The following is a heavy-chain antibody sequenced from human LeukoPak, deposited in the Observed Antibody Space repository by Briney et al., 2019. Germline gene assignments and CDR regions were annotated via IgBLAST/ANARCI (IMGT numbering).Heavy chain of an antibody. CDR1: GGSFSGYF. V-gene: IGHV4-34*01. CDR2: INRGGST. CDR3: ARAFYPGYYSYMAV. Sequence: SETLSLTCAVYGGSFSGYFWSWIRQPPGKGLEWIGEINRGGSTDYNPSLKSRVTISVDTSKNQFSLKLSSVTAADTAVYYCARAFYPGYYSYMAVWGKGTTVTVSS. J-gene: IGHJ6*03. D-gene: IGHD3-3*02.